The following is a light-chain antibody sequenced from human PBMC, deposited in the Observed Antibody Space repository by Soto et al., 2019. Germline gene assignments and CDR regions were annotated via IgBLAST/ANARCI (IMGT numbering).Light chain of an antibody. J-gene: IGKJ1*01. Sequence: EIFLTQSPGTLSLSRWERATLSCRASQSVSSNYLAWYQQKPGQAPRLLMYDASSRATGIPDRFSGSGSGTDFTLTISRLEPEDFAVYYCQQYSSSRTFGQGTKVDIK. V-gene: IGKV3-20*01. CDR3: QQYSSSRT. CDR1: QSVSSNY. CDR2: DAS.